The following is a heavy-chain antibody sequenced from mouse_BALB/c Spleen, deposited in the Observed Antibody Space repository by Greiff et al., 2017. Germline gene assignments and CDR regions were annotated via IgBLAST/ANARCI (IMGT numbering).Heavy chain of an antibody. Sequence: QVQLKESGPGLVAPSQSLSISCTASGFSFTCYGVHWVRQPPGKGLEWLGVIWAGGSTNYNSALMSRLSISKDNSKSQIFFTMNSLQTDDTAMYYCARDGKPYAMDYWGQGTSVTVSA. J-gene: IGHJ4*01. CDR3: ARDGKPYAMDY. CDR2: IWAGGST. CDR1: GFSFTCYG. V-gene: IGHV2-9*02. D-gene: IGHD2-1*01.